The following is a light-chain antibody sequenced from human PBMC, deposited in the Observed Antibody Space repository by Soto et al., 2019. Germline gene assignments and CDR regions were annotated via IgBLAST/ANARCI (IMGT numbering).Light chain of an antibody. CDR1: QSVSSN. CDR2: GAS. CDR3: QQYGTSEII. Sequence: EIVMTHSPATLSVSPGERATLSLRASQSVSSNVAWYQQIPGQTPRLLIYGASTRATGIPVRFSGSGSGTDFTLTISRLEPEDFAVFYCQQYGTSEIIFGQGTRLEI. V-gene: IGKV3-15*01. J-gene: IGKJ5*01.